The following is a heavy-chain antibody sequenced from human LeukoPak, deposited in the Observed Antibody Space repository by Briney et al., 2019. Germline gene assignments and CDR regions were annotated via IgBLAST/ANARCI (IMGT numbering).Heavy chain of an antibody. CDR3: ARYCSSTSCPGVFDY. D-gene: IGHD2-2*01. CDR1: GGSFSGYY. J-gene: IGHJ4*02. Sequence: SETLSLTCAVYGGSFSGYYWSWIRQPPGKGLEWIGEINHSGSTNYNPSLKSRVTISVDTSKNQFSLKLSSVTAADTAVYYCARYCSSTSCPGVFDYWGQGTLVTVSS. CDR2: INHSGST. V-gene: IGHV4-34*01.